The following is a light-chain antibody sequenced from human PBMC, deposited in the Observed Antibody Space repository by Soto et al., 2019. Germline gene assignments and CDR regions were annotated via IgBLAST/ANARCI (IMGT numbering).Light chain of an antibody. Sequence: QSALTQPASVSGSPGQSTTISCTGTNSDVESYNLVSWFRQHPGEAPKLIVYEGTKRPSGVSNRFSGSKSGNPASLTISGLQAEDEANYYCCSYAGTATVFGTGTKLTVL. CDR3: CSYAGTATV. CDR2: EGT. V-gene: IGLV2-23*03. CDR1: NSDVESYNL. J-gene: IGLJ1*01.